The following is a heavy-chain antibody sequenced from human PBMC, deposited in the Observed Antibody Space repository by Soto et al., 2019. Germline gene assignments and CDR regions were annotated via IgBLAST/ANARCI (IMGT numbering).Heavy chain of an antibody. CDR1: GFTFSNAW. V-gene: IGHV3-15*01. CDR2: IKSKTDGGTT. CDR3: TTQDPLDFWSGYSPFDY. J-gene: IGHJ4*02. D-gene: IGHD3-3*01. Sequence: AGGSLRLSCAASGFTFSNAWMSWVRQAPGKRLEWVGRIKSKTDGGTTDYAAPVKGRFTISRDDSKNTLYLQMNSLKTEDTAVYYCTTQDPLDFWSGYSPFDYWGQGTLVTVSS.